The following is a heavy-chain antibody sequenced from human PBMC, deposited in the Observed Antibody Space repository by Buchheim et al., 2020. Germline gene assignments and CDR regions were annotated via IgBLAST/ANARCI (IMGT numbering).Heavy chain of an antibody. V-gene: IGHV4-39*07. D-gene: IGHD3-3*01. CDR3: ATSPPVGSIWSPYTDFDY. CDR2: IYYSGST. CDR1: GDSISSSSYY. Sequence: QLQLQESGPGLVKPSETLSLTCTVSGDSISSSSYYWGWIRQPPGKGLEWIGSIYYSGSTYYNPSLKSRVTISVDTSKNQFSLKLSSVTAADTAVYYCATSPPVGSIWSPYTDFDYWGQGTL. J-gene: IGHJ4*02.